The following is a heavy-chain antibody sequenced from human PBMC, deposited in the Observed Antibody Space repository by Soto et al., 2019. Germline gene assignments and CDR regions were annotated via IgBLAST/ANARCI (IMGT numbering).Heavy chain of an antibody. CDR3: ARDPMGRYYGSGSYYFDY. Sequence: QVQLVESGGGVVQPGRSLRLSCAASGFTFSSYAMHWVRQAPGKGLEWVAVISYDGSNKYYADSVKGRFTISRDNSKNTLXLQMNGLRAADTAVYYCARDPMGRYYGSGSYYFDYWGQGTLVTVSS. D-gene: IGHD3-10*01. CDR2: ISYDGSNK. V-gene: IGHV3-30-3*01. CDR1: GFTFSSYA. J-gene: IGHJ4*02.